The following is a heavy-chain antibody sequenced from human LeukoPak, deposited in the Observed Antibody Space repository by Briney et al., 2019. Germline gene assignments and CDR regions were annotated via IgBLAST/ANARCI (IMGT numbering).Heavy chain of an antibody. CDR1: GFTFSSYW. D-gene: IGHD2-21*02. Sequence: QSGGSLRLSCAASGFTFSSYWMHWVRQAPGKGLVWVSRINSDGSSTSYADSVKGRFTISRDNAKNTLYLQMNSLRAEDTAVYYCARLEVTTKPFDYWGQGTLVTVSS. CDR3: ARLEVTTKPFDY. V-gene: IGHV3-74*01. CDR2: INSDGSST. J-gene: IGHJ4*02.